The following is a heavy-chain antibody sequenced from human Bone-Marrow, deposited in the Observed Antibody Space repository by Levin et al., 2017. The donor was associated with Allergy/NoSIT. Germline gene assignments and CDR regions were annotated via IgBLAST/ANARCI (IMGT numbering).Heavy chain of an antibody. CDR1: GGTFSSYA. V-gene: IGHV1-69*13. D-gene: IGHD6-13*01. J-gene: IGHJ3*02. Sequence: VASVKVSCKASGGTFSSYAISWVRQAPGQGLEWMGGIIPIFGTANYAQKFQGRVTITADESTSTAYMELSSLRSEDTAVYYCARGFGYSSSWYLDAFDIWGQGTMVTVSS. CDR3: ARGFGYSSSWYLDAFDI. CDR2: IIPIFGTA.